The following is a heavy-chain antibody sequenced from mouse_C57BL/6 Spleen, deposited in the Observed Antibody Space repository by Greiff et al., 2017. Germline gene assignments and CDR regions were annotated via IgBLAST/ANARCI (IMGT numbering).Heavy chain of an antibody. Sequence: VKLMESGPGLVQPSQSLSITCTVSGFSLTSYGVHWVRQSPGKGLEWLGVIWSGGSTDYNAAFISRLSISKDNSKSQVFFKMNSLQADDTAIYYCARTQIYYDYDGYAMDYWGQGTSVTVSS. CDR3: ARTQIYYDYDGYAMDY. CDR1: GFSLTSYG. J-gene: IGHJ4*01. D-gene: IGHD2-4*01. V-gene: IGHV2-2*01. CDR2: IWSGGST.